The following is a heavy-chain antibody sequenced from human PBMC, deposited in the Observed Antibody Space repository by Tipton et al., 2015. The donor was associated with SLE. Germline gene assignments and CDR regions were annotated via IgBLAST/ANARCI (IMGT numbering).Heavy chain of an antibody. D-gene: IGHD3-10*01. J-gene: IGHJ4*02. CDR3: AKTMVQGARCFDY. CDR1: GFTFSSYA. V-gene: IGHV3-23*01. CDR2: LSGSGGST. Sequence: SLRLSCTASGFTFSSYAISWVRQAPGKGQEWVSALSGSGGSTYYAHSVKGRLTISRDNSKNTLYLQMNSLRAEDTAVYYCAKTMVQGARCFDYWGQGTLVTVSS.